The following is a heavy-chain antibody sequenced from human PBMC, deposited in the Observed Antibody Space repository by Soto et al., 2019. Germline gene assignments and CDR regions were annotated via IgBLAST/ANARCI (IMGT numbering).Heavy chain of an antibody. CDR3: AKGGSTCDY. Sequence: EVQVLESGGGLVQPGGSLRLSCAASGFSFSSFVMSWVRQAPGKGLEWISTITGSGGSTYYADSVTGRFTISRDHSRNTLFLQMNSLRAEDTALYYCAKGGSTCDYWGQGTLVTVSS. D-gene: IGHD2-15*01. V-gene: IGHV3-23*01. CDR2: ITGSGGST. CDR1: GFSFSSFV. J-gene: IGHJ4*02.